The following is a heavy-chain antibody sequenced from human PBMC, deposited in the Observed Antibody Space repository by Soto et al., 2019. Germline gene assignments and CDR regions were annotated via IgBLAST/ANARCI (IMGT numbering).Heavy chain of an antibody. CDR3: ARDDKGWFDP. CDR2: IIPIFGTA. Sequence: EASVTGSFTASGGTFSSCAISLVRQAPGQGLEWMGGIIPIFGTANYAQKLQGRVTMTTDTSTSTAYMELRSLRSDDTAVYYCARDDKGWFDPWGQGTLVTVSA. CDR1: GGTFSSCA. J-gene: IGHJ5*02. D-gene: IGHD3-22*01. V-gene: IGHV1-69*05.